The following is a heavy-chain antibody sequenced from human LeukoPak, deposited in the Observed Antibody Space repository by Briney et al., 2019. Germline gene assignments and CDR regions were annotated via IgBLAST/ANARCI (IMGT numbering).Heavy chain of an antibody. Sequence: PSETLSLTCSVSGASISLSCWNYFRQLPGKGLEWIGYFYYTGSTNYNPSLKSRVTISVDTSKNQFSLRLSSVTAADTAVYYCASGQFLVSNDYWGQGILVTVSS. CDR3: ASGQFLVSNDY. J-gene: IGHJ4*02. D-gene: IGHD5/OR15-5a*01. V-gene: IGHV4-59*01. CDR1: GASISLSC. CDR2: FYYTGST.